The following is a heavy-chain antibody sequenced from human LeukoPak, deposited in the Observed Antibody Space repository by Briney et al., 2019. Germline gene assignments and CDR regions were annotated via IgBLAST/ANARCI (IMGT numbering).Heavy chain of an antibody. J-gene: IGHJ3*02. Sequence: ASVKVSCKASGGTFSSYAISWVRQAPGQGLEWMGGIIPIFGTANYAQKFQGRVTITADESTSTAYMELSSLRSEDTAVYYCVEYCSSTSCYNEAVVAFDIWGQGTMVTVSS. CDR3: VEYCSSTSCYNEAVVAFDI. V-gene: IGHV1-69*13. CDR2: IIPIFGTA. CDR1: GGTFSSYA. D-gene: IGHD2-2*02.